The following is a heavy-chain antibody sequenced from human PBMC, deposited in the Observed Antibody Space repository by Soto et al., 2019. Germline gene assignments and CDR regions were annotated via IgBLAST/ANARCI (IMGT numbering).Heavy chain of an antibody. D-gene: IGHD3-22*01. J-gene: IGHJ4*02. CDR2: IIPVYQTA. Sequence: QEQLVQSGAEVKKTGSSVKVSCKASGGLFSSYPISWVRQVPGQGLEWMGGIIPVYQTAYYTQRFQGRVTITADESTNTAYMELSSLSCEDTAIYYCARGGSGYTWFNEFWGQGTLVTVSS. V-gene: IGHV1-69*01. CDR3: ARGGSGYTWFNEF. CDR1: GGLFSSYP.